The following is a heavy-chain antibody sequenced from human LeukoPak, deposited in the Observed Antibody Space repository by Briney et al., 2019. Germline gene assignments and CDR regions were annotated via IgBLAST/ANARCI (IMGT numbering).Heavy chain of an antibody. CDR2: IYYSGST. D-gene: IGHD5-12*01. CDR3: ARSISATYEAWFDP. V-gene: IGHV4-59*08. Sequence: NSPETLSLTCTVSGRSISSYFWSWIRQPPGKGLEWIGYIYYSGSTSYTPSLQSRVTISVDTPKNQFSLKLRSVTAADTAVYYWARSISATYEAWFDPWGQGILVTVSS. J-gene: IGHJ5*02. CDR1: GRSISSYF.